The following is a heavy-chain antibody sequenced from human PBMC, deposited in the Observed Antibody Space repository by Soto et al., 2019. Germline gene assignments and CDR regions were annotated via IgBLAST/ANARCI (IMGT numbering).Heavy chain of an antibody. D-gene: IGHD2-15*01. V-gene: IGHV3-21*01. CDR3: ARDVLQRISDYGMDV. Sequence: GGSLRLSCAASGFTFSSYSMNWVRQAPGKGLEWVSSISSSSSYIYYADSVKGRFTVSRDNAKNSLYLQMNSLRAEDTAVYYCARDVLQRISDYGMDVWGQGTTVTVSS. J-gene: IGHJ6*02. CDR2: ISSSSSYI. CDR1: GFTFSSYS.